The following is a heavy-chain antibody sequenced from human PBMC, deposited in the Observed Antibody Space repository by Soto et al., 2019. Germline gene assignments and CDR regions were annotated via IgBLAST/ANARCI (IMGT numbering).Heavy chain of an antibody. Sequence: PGGSLRLYCAGSGYIFSSYSMTWVRQAPGKGLEWVSYISSAGSITYNADSVKGRFTISRDNIKNSLYLQMNSLRDDDTAIYYCARVPFNDMDVWGPGTTVTVSS. V-gene: IGHV3-48*02. J-gene: IGHJ6*02. CDR1: GYIFSSYS. CDR2: ISSAGSIT. CDR3: ARVPFNDMDV.